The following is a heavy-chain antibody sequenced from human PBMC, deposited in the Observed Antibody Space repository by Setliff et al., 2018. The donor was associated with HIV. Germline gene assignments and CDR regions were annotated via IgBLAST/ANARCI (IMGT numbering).Heavy chain of an antibody. D-gene: IGHD3-10*01. CDR2: ISSSSSYT. J-gene: IGHJ3*02. Sequence: GGSLRLSCAASGFRFSDAWMTWVRQAPGQGLEWVGRISSSSSYTNYADSVKGRFTISKDNSQNALYLQMNSLTDEDTAVYYCAKVFAFGVDGFDIWGQGTMVTVSS. CDR3: AKVFAFGVDGFDI. CDR1: GFRFSDAW. V-gene: IGHV3-11*05.